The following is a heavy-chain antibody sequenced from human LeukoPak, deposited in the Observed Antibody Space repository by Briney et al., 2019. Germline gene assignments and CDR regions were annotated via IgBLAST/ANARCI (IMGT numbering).Heavy chain of an antibody. Sequence: ASVKVSFKVSGYTLTELSMHWVRQAPGKGLEWMGGFDPEDGETIYTQKFQGRVTMTEDTSTDTAYMELSSLRSEDTAVYYCATYDILTGYPGGDAFDIWGQGTMVTVSS. CDR2: FDPEDGET. D-gene: IGHD3-9*01. V-gene: IGHV1-24*01. CDR1: GYTLTELS. J-gene: IGHJ3*02. CDR3: ATYDILTGYPGGDAFDI.